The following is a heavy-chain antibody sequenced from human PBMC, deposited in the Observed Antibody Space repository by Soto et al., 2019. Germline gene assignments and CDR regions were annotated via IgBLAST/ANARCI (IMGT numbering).Heavy chain of an antibody. CDR3: AKDRGGFANGWEYFDF. Sequence: DVQLMESGGGFVQPGGSLRVSCAASGFTFSRYTMGWVRQAPGKGLEWVSSVSGRGANTYYADSVKGRFTISRDNSKNTLYLQMNNLRGYDSAVYYCAKDRGGFANGWEYFDFWGQITLVIAAS. D-gene: IGHD6-19*01. V-gene: IGHV3-23*01. J-gene: IGHJ4*02. CDR2: VSGRGANT. CDR1: GFTFSRYT.